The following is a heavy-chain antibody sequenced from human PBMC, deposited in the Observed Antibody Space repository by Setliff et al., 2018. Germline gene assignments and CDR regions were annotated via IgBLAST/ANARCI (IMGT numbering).Heavy chain of an antibody. Sequence: LRLSCAASGFTFNCCWMRWVRQAPGKGLEWVANINEDGSVTSYVDSVKGRFTISRDNAKNSLYLQMNSLRAEDTAVYYCARDGGEYWGQGTLVTVSS. CDR2: INEDGSVT. CDR1: GFTFNCCW. V-gene: IGHV3-7*01. CDR3: ARDGGEY. J-gene: IGHJ4*02. D-gene: IGHD3-16*01.